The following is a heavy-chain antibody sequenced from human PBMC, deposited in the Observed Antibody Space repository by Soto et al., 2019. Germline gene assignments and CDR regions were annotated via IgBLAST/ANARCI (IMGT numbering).Heavy chain of an antibody. Sequence: GGSLRLSCAASGFSFSDHYMTWIRQAPGKGLEWVSKISGSGTTIYYANSVRGRFTVSRDNAKNSLYLQMNSLRAEDTAVYYCECARYYYASDLWGQGTQVTVSS. CDR2: ISGSGTTI. D-gene: IGHD3-16*01. CDR1: GFSFSDHY. CDR3: ECARYYYASDL. V-gene: IGHV3-11*01. J-gene: IGHJ4*02.